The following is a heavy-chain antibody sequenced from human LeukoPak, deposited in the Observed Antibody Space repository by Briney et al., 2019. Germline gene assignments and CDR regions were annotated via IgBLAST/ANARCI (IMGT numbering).Heavy chain of an antibody. Sequence: ASVKVSCKASGGTFSSYAISWVRQAPGQGLEWMGGIIPIFGTANYAQKFQGRVTITADESTSTAYMELSSLRSEDTAVYYCARTLTSVADYYFDCWGQGTLVTVSS. J-gene: IGHJ4*02. V-gene: IGHV1-69*13. CDR2: IIPIFGTA. D-gene: IGHD6-19*01. CDR1: GGTFSSYA. CDR3: ARTLTSVADYYFDC.